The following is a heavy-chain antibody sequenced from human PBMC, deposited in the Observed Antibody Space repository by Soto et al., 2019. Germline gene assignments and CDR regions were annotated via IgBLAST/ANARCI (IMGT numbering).Heavy chain of an antibody. CDR1: GFTFINYN. Sequence: EVQLVESGGGLVQPGGSLRLSCVASGFTFINYNMNWVRQAPGKGLEWVSYTSSRSTTIYYADSVKGRFTISRDNVKNSLYLQMNSLRAEDTAVYYCARGDSAYQGVYEWYFDLWGRGTLVTVSS. D-gene: IGHD2-2*01. CDR3: ARGDSAYQGVYEWYFDL. CDR2: TSSRSTTI. V-gene: IGHV3-48*01. J-gene: IGHJ2*01.